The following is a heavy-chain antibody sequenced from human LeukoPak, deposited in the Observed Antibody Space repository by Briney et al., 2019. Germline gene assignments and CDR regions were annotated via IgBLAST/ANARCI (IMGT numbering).Heavy chain of an antibody. Sequence: SETLSLTCTVSGGSISSGDYYWSWIRQPPGKGLEWIGYIYYSGSTYYNPSLKSRVTISVDTSKNQFSLKLSSVTAADTAVYYCARVYYYDNSGYGKDYFDYWGQGTLVTVPS. V-gene: IGHV4-30-4*01. CDR2: IYYSGST. D-gene: IGHD3-22*01. J-gene: IGHJ4*02. CDR1: GGSISSGDYY. CDR3: ARVYYYDNSGYGKDYFDY.